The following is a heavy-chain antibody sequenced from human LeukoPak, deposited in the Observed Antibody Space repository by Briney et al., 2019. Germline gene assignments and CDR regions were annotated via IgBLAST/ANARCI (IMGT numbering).Heavy chain of an antibody. CDR3: ARFKGFTMIVVAPRTSAFDI. V-gene: IGHV4-34*01. D-gene: IGHD3-22*01. CDR1: GGSFSGYY. Sequence: PSETLSLTCAVYGGSFSGYYWSWIRQPPGKGLEWIGEINHSGSTNYNPSLKSRVTISVDTSKNQFSLKLSSVTAADTAVYYCARFKGFTMIVVAPRTSAFDIWGQGTMVTVSS. CDR2: INHSGST. J-gene: IGHJ3*02.